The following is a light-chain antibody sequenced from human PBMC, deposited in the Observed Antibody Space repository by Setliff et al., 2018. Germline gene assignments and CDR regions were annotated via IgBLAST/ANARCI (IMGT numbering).Light chain of an antibody. J-gene: IGLJ1*01. Sequence: QSVLIQPASVSGSPGQSITISCTGTSSDVGGYNYVSWCQQHPGKAPKLMIYDVSKRPSGVSNRFSGSKSGNTASLAISGLQAEDEADYYCSSYTSSSPYVFGTGTKVTVL. V-gene: IGLV2-14*01. CDR2: DVS. CDR1: SSDVGGYNY. CDR3: SSYTSSSPYV.